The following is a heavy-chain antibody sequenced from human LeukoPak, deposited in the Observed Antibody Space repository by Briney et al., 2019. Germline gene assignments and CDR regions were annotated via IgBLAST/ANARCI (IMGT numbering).Heavy chain of an antibody. CDR2: INSDGSST. D-gene: IGHD2-21*02. CDR3: ARDLESPLIVVTAALDY. CDR1: GFTFSSYW. Sequence: PGGSLRLSCAASGFTFSSYWMHWVRQAPGKWLVWVSGINSDGSSTSYADSVKGRFTISRDNAKNTLYLQMNSLRAEDTAVYYCARDLESPLIVVTAALDYWGQGTLVTVSS. V-gene: IGHV3-74*01. J-gene: IGHJ4*02.